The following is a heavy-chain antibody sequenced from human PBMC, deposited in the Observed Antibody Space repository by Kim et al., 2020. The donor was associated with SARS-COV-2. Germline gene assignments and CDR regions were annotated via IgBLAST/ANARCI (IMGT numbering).Heavy chain of an antibody. D-gene: IGHD6-25*01. CDR3: TTDPVRLYSNGY. V-gene: IGHV3-15*01. J-gene: IGHJ4*02. Sequence: DYAAPVKGRFTISRDDSKNTLYLQMNSLKTEDTAVYYCTTDPVRLYSNGYWGQGTLVTVSS.